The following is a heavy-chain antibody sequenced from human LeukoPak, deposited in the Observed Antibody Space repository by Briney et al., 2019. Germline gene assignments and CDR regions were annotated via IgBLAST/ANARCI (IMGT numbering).Heavy chain of an antibody. CDR1: GFTFSSYG. J-gene: IGHJ4*02. CDR2: IWYDGSNK. V-gene: IGHV3-33*01. CDR3: ARDPYYYDSRGYYFDY. Sequence: GGSLRLSCAASGFTFSSYGMHWVRQAPGKGLEWVAVIWYDGSNKYYADSVKGRFTISRDNSKNTLYLQMNSLRAEDTAVYYCARDPYYYDSRGYYFDYWGQGTLVTVSS. D-gene: IGHD3-22*01.